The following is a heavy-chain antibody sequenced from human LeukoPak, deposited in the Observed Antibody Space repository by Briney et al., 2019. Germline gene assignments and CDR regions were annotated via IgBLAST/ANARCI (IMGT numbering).Heavy chain of an antibody. J-gene: IGHJ5*02. CDR1: GGTFSSYA. CDR3: ARGYSSSWYRKSNWFDP. D-gene: IGHD6-13*01. Sequence: ASVKVSCKASGGTFSSYAINWVRQATGQGLEWMGWMNPNSGNTGYAQKFQGRVTMTRNTSISTAYMELSSLRSEDTAVYYCARGYSSSWYRKSNWFDPWGQGTLVTVSS. CDR2: MNPNSGNT. V-gene: IGHV1-8*02.